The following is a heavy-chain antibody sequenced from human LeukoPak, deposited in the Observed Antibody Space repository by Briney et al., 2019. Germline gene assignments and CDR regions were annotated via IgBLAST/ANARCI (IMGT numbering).Heavy chain of an antibody. CDR2: IRYDGSNK. CDR1: GFTFSSYG. Sequence: GGSLRLSCAASGFTFSSYGMHWVRQAPGKGLEWVAFIRYDGSNKYYADSVKGRFTISRDNSKNTLYLQMNSLRAEDTAVYYCAVAGSGSYYLDYWGQGTLVTVSS. V-gene: IGHV3-30*02. D-gene: IGHD3-10*01. CDR3: AVAGSGSYYLDY. J-gene: IGHJ4*02.